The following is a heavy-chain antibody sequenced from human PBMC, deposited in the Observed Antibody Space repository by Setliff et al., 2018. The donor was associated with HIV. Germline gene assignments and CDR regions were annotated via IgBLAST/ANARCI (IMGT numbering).Heavy chain of an antibody. V-gene: IGHV4-31*03. CDR3: ARVAMLRGLRHSFDS. Sequence: PSETLSLTCSVSGASITRGGDFWSWIRQHPGKGLEWIGYIYYTGSTYYNPSLRSRVTMSVDASKNQFSLKLTSVTAADTAVYYCARVAMLRGLRHSFDSWGQGTLVTLSS. CDR2: IYYTGST. CDR1: GASITRGGDF. J-gene: IGHJ4*02. D-gene: IGHD3-10*01.